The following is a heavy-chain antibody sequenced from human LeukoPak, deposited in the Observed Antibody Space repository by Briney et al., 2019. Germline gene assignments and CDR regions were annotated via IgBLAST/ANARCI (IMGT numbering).Heavy chain of an antibody. CDR1: GFTSDDYA. V-gene: IGHV3-9*02. D-gene: IGHD6-19*01. Sequence: GGSLRLSCAASGFTSDDYAMHWVRQAPGKGLEWVSGISWNSGSIGYADSVKGRFTISRDNAKNSLYLQMNSLRAEDTALYYCAKDITEGVRSSGLFDYWGQGTLVTVSS. CDR2: ISWNSGSI. CDR3: AKDITEGVRSSGLFDY. J-gene: IGHJ4*02.